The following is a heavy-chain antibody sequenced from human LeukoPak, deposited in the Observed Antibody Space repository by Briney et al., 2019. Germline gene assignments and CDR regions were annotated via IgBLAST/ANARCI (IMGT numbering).Heavy chain of an antibody. D-gene: IGHD3-9*01. CDR2: INPSGGST. Sequence: ASVKVSCKASGYTFTSYYMHWVRQAPGQGLEGMGIINPSGGSTSYAQKFQGRVTMTRDTSTSTVYMELSSLRSEDTAVYYCARDLLRYFDWLLIYYYYGMDVWGQGTTVTVSS. CDR3: ARDLLRYFDWLLIYYYYGMDV. V-gene: IGHV1-46*01. J-gene: IGHJ6*02. CDR1: GYTFTSYY.